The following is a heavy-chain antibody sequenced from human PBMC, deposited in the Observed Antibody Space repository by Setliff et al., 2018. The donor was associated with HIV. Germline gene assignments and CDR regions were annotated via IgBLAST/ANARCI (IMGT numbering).Heavy chain of an antibody. J-gene: IGHJ5*02. CDR3: ARFAVAGTKWSDP. Sequence: VKVSCKASGYTFTSYDINWVRQATGQGLEWMGWMNPNSGNTGYAQKFQGRVTMTSDTSTSTVYIELSSLMSEDTAVYYCARFAVAGTKWSDPWGQGTLVTVS. CDR2: MNPNSGNT. D-gene: IGHD6-19*01. V-gene: IGHV1-8*02. CDR1: GYTFTSYD.